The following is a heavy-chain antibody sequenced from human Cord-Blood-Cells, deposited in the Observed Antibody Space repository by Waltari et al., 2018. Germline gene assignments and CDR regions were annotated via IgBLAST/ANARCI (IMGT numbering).Heavy chain of an antibody. V-gene: IGHV3-33*01. Sequence: QVQLVEAGGGVVQPGRSLSLACAAPGFTSSRYGIHWCRQAPGKGLVWVAVIWYDESNKYYADSVKGRFTISRDNSKNTLYLQMNSLRAEDTAVYYCARGRGITGTTDYWGQGTLVTVSS. D-gene: IGHD1-7*01. CDR1: GFTSSRYG. CDR3: ARGRGITGTTDY. J-gene: IGHJ4*02. CDR2: IWYDESNK.